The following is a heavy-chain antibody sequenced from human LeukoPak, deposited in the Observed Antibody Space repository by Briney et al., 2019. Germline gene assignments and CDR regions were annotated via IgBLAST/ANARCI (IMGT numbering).Heavy chain of an antibody. Sequence: PGRSLRLSCAASGFTFSNYIMHWVRQAPGKGLDWVAVIIENGSNQYYADSVKGRFTISRDNSKNTLYLQMNSLRAEDTAVYYCAKEKFSSSWYTTGVYYFDYWGQGTLVTVSS. V-gene: IGHV3-30*04. J-gene: IGHJ4*02. D-gene: IGHD6-13*01. CDR3: AKEKFSSSWYTTGVYYFDY. CDR2: IIENGSNQ. CDR1: GFTFSNYI.